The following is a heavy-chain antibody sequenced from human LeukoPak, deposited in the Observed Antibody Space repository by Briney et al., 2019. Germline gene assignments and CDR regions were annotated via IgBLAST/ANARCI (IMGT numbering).Heavy chain of an antibody. CDR1: GFTFSSYA. D-gene: IGHD5-18*01. CDR2: ISGSGGST. V-gene: IGHV3-23*01. CDR3: AKGLVYSYGFFGY. J-gene: IGHJ4*02. Sequence: GGSLRLSCAASGFTFSSYAMSWVRQAPGKGLEWVSAISGSGGSTYYADSVKGRFTISRDNSKNTLYLQVNSLRAEDTAVYYCAKGLVYSYGFFGYWGQGTLVTVSS.